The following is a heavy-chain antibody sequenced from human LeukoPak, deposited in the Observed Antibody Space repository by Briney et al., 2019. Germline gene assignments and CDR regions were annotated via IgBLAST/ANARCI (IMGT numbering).Heavy chain of an antibody. D-gene: IGHD6-19*01. J-gene: IGHJ4*02. CDR3: AKDDRGGWSGHFAS. CDR1: GFSFSNFG. Sequence: PGGSLRLSCAAAGFSFSNFGMHWVRQAPGKGLEWGAVIWHDGSAEFYVDSVKGRFKISRDDSKNTLYLQMNSLKVEDTALYYCAKDDRGGWSGHFASWGQGTLVTVSS. CDR2: IWHDGSAE. V-gene: IGHV3-33*06.